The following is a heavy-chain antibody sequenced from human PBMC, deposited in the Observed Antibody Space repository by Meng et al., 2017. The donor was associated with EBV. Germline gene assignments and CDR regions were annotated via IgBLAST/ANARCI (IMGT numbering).Heavy chain of an antibody. Sequence: QVQWGQTAPELKKHGSSVTVSCTTSGGPFRFYSFSWGRQAPGQGLEWLGGFLPRLGAPNYAQKFHGRVKITADESTSTHYMVVCSLRSEDTAIYYCASESGRGYTPDYWGQGTLVTVSS. CDR3: ASESGRGYTPDY. V-gene: IGHV1-69*01. CDR2: FLPRLGAP. D-gene: IGHD3-10*01. CDR1: GGPFRFYS. J-gene: IGHJ4*02.